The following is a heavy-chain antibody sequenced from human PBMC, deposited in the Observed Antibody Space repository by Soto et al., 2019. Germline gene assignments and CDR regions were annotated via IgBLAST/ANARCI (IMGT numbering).Heavy chain of an antibody. Sequence: QVQLVQSGAEVKKPGSSVKVSCKASGGTFSSYAISWVRQAPGQGLEWMGGIIPIFGTANYAQKFQGRVTMTARESTRTARMELRSLGSVAMAVYYCASGRYSSSPPRWKCDYWGQGALVTGSS. CDR1: GGTFSSYA. D-gene: IGHD6-6*01. J-gene: IGHJ4*02. CDR2: IIPIFGTA. V-gene: IGHV1-69*12. CDR3: ASGRYSSSPPRWKCDY.